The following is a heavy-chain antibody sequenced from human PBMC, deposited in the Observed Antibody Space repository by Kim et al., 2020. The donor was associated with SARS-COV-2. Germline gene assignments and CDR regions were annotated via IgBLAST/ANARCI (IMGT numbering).Heavy chain of an antibody. J-gene: IGHJ4*02. CDR3: ATDYGGGY. Sequence: GGTPDYASPVKVRFTISRDDSKNTLYLQMTSLKIEDTAVYYCATDYGGGYWGQGTLVTVSS. D-gene: IGHD3-16*01. CDR2: GGTP. V-gene: IGHV3-15*01.